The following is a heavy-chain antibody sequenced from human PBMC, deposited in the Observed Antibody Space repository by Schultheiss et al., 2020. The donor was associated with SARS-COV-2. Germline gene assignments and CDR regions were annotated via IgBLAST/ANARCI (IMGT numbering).Heavy chain of an antibody. CDR3: ATLYSSSWGDTFDI. CDR2: IYYSGST. J-gene: IGHJ3*02. Sequence: SETLSLTCAVYGGSFSGYYWSWIRQPPGKGLEWIGYIYYSGSTNYNPSLKSRVTISVDTSKNQFSLKLSSVTAADTAVYYCATLYSSSWGDTFDIWGQGTIVTVSS. V-gene: IGHV4-59*01. CDR1: GGSFSGYY. D-gene: IGHD6-13*01.